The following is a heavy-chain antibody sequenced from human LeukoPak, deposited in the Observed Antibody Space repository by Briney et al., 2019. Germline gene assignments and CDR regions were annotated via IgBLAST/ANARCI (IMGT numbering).Heavy chain of an antibody. V-gene: IGHV7-4-1*02. Sequence: ASVKFSCRASGYTFTSYAMNWVRQAPGQGLEWMGWINTNTGNPTYAQGFTGRFVFSLDTSVSTAYLQISSLKAEDTAVYYCARDVDTVTTEGSSYNNDYWGQGTLVTVSS. CDR1: GYTFTSYA. D-gene: IGHD4-17*01. CDR3: ARDVDTVTTEGSSYNNDY. J-gene: IGHJ4*02. CDR2: INTNTGNP.